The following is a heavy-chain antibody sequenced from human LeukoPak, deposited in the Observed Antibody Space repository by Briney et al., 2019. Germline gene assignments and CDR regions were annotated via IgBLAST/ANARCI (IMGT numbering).Heavy chain of an antibody. CDR1: GVSISSGTYN. Sequence: PSETLSLTCTVSGVSISSGTYNWSWIRQPAGKGLEWIGRMYTSGSTNYNPSLKSRVTISVDTSKNQFSLKLTSVTAADTAVYYCARDAAAATHYYYYMDVWGKGTTVTVSS. D-gene: IGHD2-2*01. CDR2: MYTSGST. V-gene: IGHV4-61*02. J-gene: IGHJ6*03. CDR3: ARDAAAATHYYYYMDV.